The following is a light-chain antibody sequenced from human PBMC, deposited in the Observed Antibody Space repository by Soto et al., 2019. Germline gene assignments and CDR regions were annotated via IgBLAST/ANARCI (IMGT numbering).Light chain of an antibody. Sequence: EIVLTQSPATLSLSPGERATLSCRASQSVSSYLAWYQQKPGQAPRLLIYDASNRATGIPARFSGSGSGTDFTLTISSLEPEDFAVYYCQQRSKWVSFGGGTKVEIK. V-gene: IGKV3-11*01. CDR2: DAS. CDR3: QQRSKWVS. CDR1: QSVSSY. J-gene: IGKJ4*01.